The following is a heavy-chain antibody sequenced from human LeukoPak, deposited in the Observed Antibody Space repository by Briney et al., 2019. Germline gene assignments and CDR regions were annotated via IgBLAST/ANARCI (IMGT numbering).Heavy chain of an antibody. CDR2: INPNSGGT. CDR1: GYTFTGYY. D-gene: IGHD2-2*01. Sequence: ASVKVSCKASGYTFTGYYMHWVRQAPGQGLEWMGWINPNSGGTNYAQKCQGRVTMTRDTSISTAYMELSRLRSDDTAVYYCARGIVVVPAARAEDDYWGQGTLVTVSS. CDR3: ARGIVVVPAARAEDDY. V-gene: IGHV1-2*02. J-gene: IGHJ4*02.